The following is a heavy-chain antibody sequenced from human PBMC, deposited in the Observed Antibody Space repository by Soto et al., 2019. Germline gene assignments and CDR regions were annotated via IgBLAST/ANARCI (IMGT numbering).Heavy chain of an antibody. D-gene: IGHD2-15*01. J-gene: IGHJ6*02. CDR1: GYTFTSYY. Sequence: ASVEVSCKASGYTFTSYYMHWVRQAPGQGLEWMGIINPSGGSTSYAQKFQGRVTMTRDTSTSTVYMELSSLRSEDTAVYYCARSPGYCSGGSCYSYYYYGMDVWGQGTMVTVSS. CDR2: INPSGGST. V-gene: IGHV1-46*03. CDR3: ARSPGYCSGGSCYSYYYYGMDV.